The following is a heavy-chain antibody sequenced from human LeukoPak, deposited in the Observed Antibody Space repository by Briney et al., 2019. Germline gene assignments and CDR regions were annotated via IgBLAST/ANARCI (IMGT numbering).Heavy chain of an antibody. CDR3: ATVHGAGGSYHTENWFDP. CDR1: GFTFSSYW. J-gene: IGHJ5*02. V-gene: IGHV3-7*01. CDR2: IKQDGSEK. Sequence: GSLRLSCAASGFTFSSYWMSWVRQAPGKGLEWVANIKQDGSEKYYVDSVKGRFTISRDNAKNSLYLRMNSLRAEDTAVYYCATVHGAGGSYHTENWFDPWGQGTLVTVSS. D-gene: IGHD1-26*01.